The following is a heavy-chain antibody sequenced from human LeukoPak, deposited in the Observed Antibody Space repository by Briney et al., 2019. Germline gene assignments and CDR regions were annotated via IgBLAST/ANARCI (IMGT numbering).Heavy chain of an antibody. CDR3: ARVGYSSSWYEDY. CDR1: GYTFTGYY. Sequence: ASVKVSCKASGYTFTGYYMHWVRQAPGQGLEWMGWINPNSGGTNHAQKFQGRVTMTRDTSISTAYMELSRLRSDDTAVYYCARVGYSSSWYEDYWGQGTLVTVSS. D-gene: IGHD6-13*01. V-gene: IGHV1-2*02. J-gene: IGHJ4*02. CDR2: INPNSGGT.